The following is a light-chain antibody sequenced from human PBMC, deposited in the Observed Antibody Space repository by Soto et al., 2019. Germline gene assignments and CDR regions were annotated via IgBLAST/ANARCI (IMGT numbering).Light chain of an antibody. J-gene: IGKJ5*01. CDR1: QSLQFTNGYNY. CDR2: WGS. Sequence: DIVMTQSPLSLPVTPGEPASISCRSSQSLQFTNGYNYLDWYLQKPGQAPQLLIYWGSNRASGVPDRFSGSGSGTDFTLKISRVEAEDVGVYYCMQALQTPITVGQGTRLEIK. V-gene: IGKV2-28*01. CDR3: MQALQTPIT.